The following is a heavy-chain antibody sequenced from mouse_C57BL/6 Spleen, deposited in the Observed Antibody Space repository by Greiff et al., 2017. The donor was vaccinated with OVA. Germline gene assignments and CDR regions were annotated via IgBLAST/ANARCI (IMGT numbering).Heavy chain of an antibody. CDR3: ARGPPGYFDY. V-gene: IGHV1-81*01. Sequence: VKLQESGAELARPGASVKLSCKASGYTFTSYGISWVKQRTGQGLEWIGEIYPRSGNTYYNEKFKGKATLTADKSSSTAYMELRSLTSEDSAVYFCARGPPGYFDYWGQGTTLTVSS. CDR2: IYPRSGNT. CDR1: GYTFTSYG. J-gene: IGHJ2*01.